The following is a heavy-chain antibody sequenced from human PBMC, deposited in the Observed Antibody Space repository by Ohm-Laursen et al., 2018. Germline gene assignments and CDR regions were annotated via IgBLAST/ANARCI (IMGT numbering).Heavy chain of an antibody. V-gene: IGHV4-59*01. CDR3: ARESYGDYVYDY. CDR2: IYYSGST. Sequence: GTLSLTCTVSGGSISNYYWNWIRQPPGKGLEWIGYIYYSGSTNYNPSLKSRVTISIDTSKIQFSLKLSSVIVADTAVYYCARESYGDYVYDYWGQGTLATVSS. J-gene: IGHJ4*02. D-gene: IGHD4-17*01. CDR1: GGSISNYY.